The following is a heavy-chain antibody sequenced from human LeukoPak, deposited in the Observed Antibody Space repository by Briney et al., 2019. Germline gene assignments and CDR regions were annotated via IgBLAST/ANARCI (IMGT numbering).Heavy chain of an antibody. CDR3: ARVVRKILGNYYYMDV. D-gene: IGHD7-27*01. J-gene: IGHJ6*03. CDR2: IYHSGST. V-gene: IGHV4-38-2*02. Sequence: PSETLSLTCTVSGYSISSGYYWGWIRQPPGKGLEWIGSIYHSGSTYYNPSLKSRVTISVDTSKNQFSLKLSSVTAADTAVYYCARVVRKILGNYYYMDVWGKGTTVTVSS. CDR1: GYSISSGYY.